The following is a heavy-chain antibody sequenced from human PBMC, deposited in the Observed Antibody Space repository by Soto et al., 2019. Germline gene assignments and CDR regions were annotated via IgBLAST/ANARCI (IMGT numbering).Heavy chain of an antibody. J-gene: IGHJ4*02. Sequence: QVQLVESGGGVVQPGRSLRLSCTVSGFTFSDYGMHWVRQAPGRGLEWVAVISYDGSNKRYGDPVKGRFTISRDNSKHTLYLQMNSLRAEDTGVYYCAKDHWKQWLGYLDYWGQGALVTVSS. CDR2: ISYDGSNK. CDR1: GFTFSDYG. V-gene: IGHV3-30*18. D-gene: IGHD6-19*01. CDR3: AKDHWKQWLGYLDY.